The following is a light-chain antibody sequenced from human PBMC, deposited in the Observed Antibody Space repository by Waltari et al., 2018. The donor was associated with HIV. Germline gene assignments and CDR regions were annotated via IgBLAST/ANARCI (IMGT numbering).Light chain of an antibody. CDR3: ATWDDALSGPV. J-gene: IGLJ3*02. Sequence: HSVRTHRPSPSGTPGQRIPIPCSGNQSNMGRTLVNCYQQFSEAAPPHLIYSNNQRPPAVPDRFSWSKSGSAAALAISGLKSEDEADYHCATWDDALSGPVFGAGTKLTV. CDR2: SNN. CDR1: QSNMGRTL. V-gene: IGLV1-44*01.